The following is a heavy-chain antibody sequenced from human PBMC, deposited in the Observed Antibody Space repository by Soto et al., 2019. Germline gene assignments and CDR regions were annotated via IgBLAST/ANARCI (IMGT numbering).Heavy chain of an antibody. V-gene: IGHV3-30-3*01. J-gene: IGHJ4*02. Sequence: PGGSLRLSCAASGFTFSSYAMHWVRQAPGKGLEWVAVISYDGSNKYYADSVKGRFTISRDNSKNTLYLQMNSLRAEDTAVYYCARDEGGHIDYWGQGTLVTVSS. CDR2: ISYDGSNK. CDR1: GFTFSSYA. D-gene: IGHD2-15*01. CDR3: ARDEGGHIDY.